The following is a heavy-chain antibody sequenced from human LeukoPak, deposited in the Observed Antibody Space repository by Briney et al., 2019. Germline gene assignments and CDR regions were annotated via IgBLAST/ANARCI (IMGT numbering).Heavy chain of an antibody. CDR3: ARVTYYYDSSGYPPDY. CDR1: GLTFSSYW. J-gene: IGHJ4*02. V-gene: IGHV3-74*01. Sequence: PGGSLRLSCAASGLTFSSYWMHWVRHAPGRGRVWVSRIKSDGSSTSYADSVKGRFTISRDNAKNTLYLQMNSLRAEDTAVYYCARVTYYYDSSGYPPDYWGQGTLVTVSS. CDR2: IKSDGSST. D-gene: IGHD3-22*01.